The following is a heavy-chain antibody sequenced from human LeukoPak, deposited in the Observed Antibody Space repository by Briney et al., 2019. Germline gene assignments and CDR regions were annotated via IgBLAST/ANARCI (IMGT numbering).Heavy chain of an antibody. CDR3: VREYSSSSGRAFDI. D-gene: IGHD6-6*01. CDR1: GFTFSSYW. V-gene: IGHV3-74*01. J-gene: IGHJ3*02. Sequence: GGSLRLSCAASGFTFSSYWMHWVRQAPGKGLVWVSRISTDGSSTNSADSVKGRFTISRDNARNTLYLQMNSLRAEDTAVYYCVREYSSSSGRAFDIWGQGTMVTVSP. CDR2: ISTDGSST.